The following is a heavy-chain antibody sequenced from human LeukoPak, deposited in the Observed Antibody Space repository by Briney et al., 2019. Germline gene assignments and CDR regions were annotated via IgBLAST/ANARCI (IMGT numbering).Heavy chain of an antibody. V-gene: IGHV3-23*01. CDR3: AKDRRVVTTDP. CDR2: ISGSGGST. Sequence: GGSLRLSCAASGFTFSSYGMSWVRQAPGKGLEWVSAISGSGGSTYYADSVKGRFTISRDNTKYTLYLQMSSLRAEDTAVYYCAKDRRVVTTDPWGQGTLVTVSS. J-gene: IGHJ5*02. CDR1: GFTFSSYG. D-gene: IGHD4-17*01.